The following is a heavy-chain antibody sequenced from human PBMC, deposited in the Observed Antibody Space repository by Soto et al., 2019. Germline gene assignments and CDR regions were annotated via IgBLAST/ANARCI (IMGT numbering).Heavy chain of an antibody. D-gene: IGHD2-8*02. J-gene: IGHJ4*02. V-gene: IGHV5-51*01. CDR1: GYSFTSYW. Sequence: GESLKISCKGSGYSFTSYWIGWVRQMPGKGLEWMGIIYPGDSDTRYSPSFQGQVTISADKSINTSYLPWSSLKASDTAMHYCGRGSSMYWSEVCEVLWGQGALVTVSS. CDR3: GRGSSMYWSEVCEVL. CDR2: IYPGDSDT.